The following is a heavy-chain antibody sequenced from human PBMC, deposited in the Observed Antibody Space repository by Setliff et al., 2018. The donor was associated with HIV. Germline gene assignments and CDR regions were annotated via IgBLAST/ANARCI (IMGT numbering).Heavy chain of an antibody. CDR1: GFTFSYYG. CDR3: TKNLYRSPWSPLDY. V-gene: IGHV3-30*02. CDR2: IRYDDTYK. J-gene: IGHJ4*02. D-gene: IGHD6-19*01. Sequence: RGGSLRLSCATSGFTFSYYGMHWVRQAPGQGLEWVAFIRYDDTYKYYADSVKGRFTISRDNSKNTLYLQMNSLRAEDTAVYYCTKNLYRSPWSPLDYWGQGTLVTVSS.